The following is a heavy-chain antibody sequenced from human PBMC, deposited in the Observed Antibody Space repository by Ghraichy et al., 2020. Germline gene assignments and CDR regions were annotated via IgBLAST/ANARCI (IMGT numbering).Heavy chain of an antibody. CDR2: IKQDGSEK. CDR3: ARDWYCSSTSCYRYNWFDP. D-gene: IGHD2-2*01. J-gene: IGHJ5*02. V-gene: IGHV3-7*04. CDR1: GFTFSSYW. Sequence: GGSLRLSCAASGFTFSSYWMSWVRQAPGKGLEWVANIKQDGSEKYYVDSVKGRFTISRDNAKNSLYLQMNSLRAEDTAVYYCARDWYCSSTSCYRYNWFDPWGQGTLVTVSS.